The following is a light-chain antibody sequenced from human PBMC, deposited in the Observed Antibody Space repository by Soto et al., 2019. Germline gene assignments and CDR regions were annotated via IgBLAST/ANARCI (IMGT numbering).Light chain of an antibody. Sequence: QAVVTQPPSASGTPGQRVTISCSGGISNIESNYVYWYQQFPGAAPKLLIYRNNQRPSEVPDRFSASTFGTAASLAISGLRSEDEAYYYCTSWDDSLNGPLFGGGTKLTVL. CDR3: TSWDDSLNGPL. CDR2: RNN. V-gene: IGLV1-47*01. J-gene: IGLJ3*02. CDR1: ISNIESNY.